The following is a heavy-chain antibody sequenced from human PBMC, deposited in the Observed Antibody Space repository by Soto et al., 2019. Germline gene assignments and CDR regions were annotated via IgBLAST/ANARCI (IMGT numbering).Heavy chain of an antibody. V-gene: IGHV3-30*18. J-gene: IGHJ6*02. Sequence: QVQLVESGGGMVQPGRSLRLSCAASGFTFSNYGMHWVRQAPGKGLEWVAVISYDGSDKYYADSVKGRFSISRDNSKNTLYLQMNSLRAEDTAVYYCAEVTGYCSSSSCRRDYYYYYGMDVWGQGTTVTVSS. CDR2: ISYDGSDK. CDR1: GFTFSNYG. CDR3: AEVTGYCSSSSCRRDYYYYYGMDV. D-gene: IGHD2-2*01.